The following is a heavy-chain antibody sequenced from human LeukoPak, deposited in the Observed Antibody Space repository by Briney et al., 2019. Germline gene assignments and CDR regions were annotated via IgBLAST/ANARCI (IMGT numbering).Heavy chain of an antibody. V-gene: IGHV3-64*01. Sequence: GGSLRLSCAASGFTFSSYAMHWIRQAPGKGLEYVSAISSNGGSTYYANSVKGRFTISRDNSKNTLYLQMGSLRAEDMAVYYCARAEYCSGGSCTMSFWLDGMDVWGQGTTITVSS. J-gene: IGHJ6*02. D-gene: IGHD2-15*01. CDR3: ARAEYCSGGSCTMSFWLDGMDV. CDR2: ISSNGGST. CDR1: GFTFSSYA.